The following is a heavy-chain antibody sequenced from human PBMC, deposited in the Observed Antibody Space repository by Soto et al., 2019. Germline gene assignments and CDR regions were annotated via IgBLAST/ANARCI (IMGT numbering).Heavy chain of an antibody. D-gene: IGHD6-13*01. V-gene: IGHV3-7*03. CDR3: ARALYSSSWSTVGLYYFDY. J-gene: IGHJ4*02. Sequence: GALRLSCAASGFTFSSYWMSWVRQAPGKGLGWVANIKQDGSEKYYVDSVKGRFTISRDNAKNSLYLQMDSLRAEDTAVYYCARALYSSSWSTVGLYYFDYWGQGTLVTVSS. CDR2: IKQDGSEK. CDR1: GFTFSSYW.